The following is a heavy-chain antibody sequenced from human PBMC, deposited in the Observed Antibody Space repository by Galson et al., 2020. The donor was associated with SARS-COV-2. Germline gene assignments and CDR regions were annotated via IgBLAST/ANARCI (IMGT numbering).Heavy chain of an antibody. CDR1: GFTFSSYA. CDR2: ISYDGSNK. Sequence: GGSLRLSCAASGFTFSSYAMHWVRQAPGKGLEWVAVISYDGSNKYYADSVKGRFIISRDNSKNTLYLQMNSLRAEDTAVYYCARDRSGWSLDYWGQGTLVTVSS. D-gene: IGHD6-19*01. J-gene: IGHJ4*02. CDR3: ARDRSGWSLDY. V-gene: IGHV3-30*04.